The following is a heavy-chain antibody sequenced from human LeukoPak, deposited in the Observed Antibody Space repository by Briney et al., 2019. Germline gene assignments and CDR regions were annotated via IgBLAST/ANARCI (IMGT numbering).Heavy chain of an antibody. CDR2: IYPDDSDT. CDR1: GYSFTSYW. D-gene: IGHD3-22*01. Sequence: GEPLKTSCKASGYSFTSYWIGWVRQIPGKGLEWMGIIYPDDSDTRYSPSFQGQVTISADKSVRTAYLQWSSLKASDTAMYYCARPNITSYYDSRGYDAFDVWGQGTMVTVSS. J-gene: IGHJ3*01. CDR3: ARPNITSYYDSRGYDAFDV. V-gene: IGHV5-51*01.